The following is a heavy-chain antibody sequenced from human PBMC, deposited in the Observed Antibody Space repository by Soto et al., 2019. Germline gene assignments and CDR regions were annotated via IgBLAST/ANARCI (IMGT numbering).Heavy chain of an antibody. CDR1: GFSLSTSGVG. CDR2: IYWDDDK. CDR3: AHRGDYGGHMDY. J-gene: IGHJ4*02. Sequence: QITLKESGPPLVKPTQTLTLTCTFSGFSLSTSGVGVGWIRQPPGKALEWLALIYWDDDKRYSPSLKSRLTITKDTSKNRVVLTMTNMDPVDTATYYCAHRGDYGGHMDYWGQGTLVTVSS. V-gene: IGHV2-5*02. D-gene: IGHD4-17*01.